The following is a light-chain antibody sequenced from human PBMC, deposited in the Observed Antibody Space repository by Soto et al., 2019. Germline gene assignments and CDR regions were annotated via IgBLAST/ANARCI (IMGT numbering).Light chain of an antibody. V-gene: IGLV1-40*01. J-gene: IGLJ2*01. Sequence: QSVLTRPPSVSGAPGQRVTISCTGSSSNIGAGYDVHWYQQLPGTAPKLLIYGNSNRPSGVPDRFSGSKSGTSASLAITGLQAEDEADYYCQSYDSSGVFGGGTKVTVL. CDR3: QSYDSSGV. CDR1: SSNIGAGYD. CDR2: GNS.